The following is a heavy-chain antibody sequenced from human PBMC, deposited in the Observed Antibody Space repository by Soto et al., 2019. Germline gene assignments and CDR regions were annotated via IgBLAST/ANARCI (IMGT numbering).Heavy chain of an antibody. V-gene: IGHV4-31*03. CDR3: ARQSRVTGNYYLDS. CDR2: IPYSGST. J-gene: IGHJ4*02. CDR1: GVSISSRGIY. D-gene: IGHD2-21*02. Sequence: SETLSLTCPVSGVSISSRGIYWTRIRQLPGKGLEWISNIPYSGSTNYSPSVKSRLNISIDTSDNEFSLKPTSVTAADTAVYYCARQSRVTGNYYLDSWGQGTLVTVSS.